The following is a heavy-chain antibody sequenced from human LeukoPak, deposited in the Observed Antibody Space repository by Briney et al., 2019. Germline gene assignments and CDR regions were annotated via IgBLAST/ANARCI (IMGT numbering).Heavy chain of an antibody. Sequence: GGSLRLSCAASGFTFGAYWMSWVRQAPGKGLEWVANIKQDGSDKYYVDSVRGRFTISRDNAKNSLYLQMNSLRAEDTAVYYCARFAGIAVAGKFDYWGQGTLVTVSS. CDR2: IKQDGSDK. CDR1: GFTFGAYW. CDR3: ARFAGIAVAGKFDY. D-gene: IGHD6-19*01. V-gene: IGHV3-7*01. J-gene: IGHJ4*02.